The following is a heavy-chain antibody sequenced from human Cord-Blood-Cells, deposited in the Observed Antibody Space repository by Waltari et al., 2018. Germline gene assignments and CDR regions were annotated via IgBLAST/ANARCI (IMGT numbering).Heavy chain of an antibody. Sequence: EVQLLESGGGLVQPGGSLRLSCAASGFTFSSYAMSWVRQAPGKGLEWVSAISGSGGSTYYADSVKGRFTISRDNSKNALYLQMNSLRAEDTAVYYCAKALAAADDAFDIWGQGTMVTVSS. CDR3: AKALAAADDAFDI. CDR2: ISGSGGST. V-gene: IGHV3-23*01. D-gene: IGHD6-13*01. CDR1: GFTFSSYA. J-gene: IGHJ3*02.